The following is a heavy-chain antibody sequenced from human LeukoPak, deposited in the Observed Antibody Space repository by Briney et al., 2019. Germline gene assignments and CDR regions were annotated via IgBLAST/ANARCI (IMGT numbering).Heavy chain of an antibody. J-gene: IGHJ4*02. V-gene: IGHV3-21*01. CDR1: GFTFSSYT. CDR2: ISSSSSYI. Sequence: GGSLRLSCAASGFTFSSYTMNWVRQAPGKGLEWVSSISSSSSYIYYADSVKGRFTISRDNAKNSLYLQMDSLRAEDTAVYYCARVRWLSAAGTEGNFDYWGQGTLGTVSS. D-gene: IGHD6-13*01. CDR3: ARVRWLSAAGTEGNFDY.